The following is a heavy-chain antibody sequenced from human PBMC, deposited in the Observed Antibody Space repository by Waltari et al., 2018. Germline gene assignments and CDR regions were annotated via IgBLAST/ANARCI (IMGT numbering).Heavy chain of an antibody. V-gene: IGHV3-30-3*01. CDR1: FSSYA. CDR2: ISYDGSNK. J-gene: IGHJ5*02. Sequence: FSSYAINWVRQAPGKGLEWVAGISYDGSNKYYADSVKGRFTISRDNSKNTLYLQMNSLRSEDTAVYYCARDQGTGSSGYPINWFDPWGQGTLVTVSS. D-gene: IGHD3-22*01. CDR3: ARDQGTGSSGYPINWFDP.